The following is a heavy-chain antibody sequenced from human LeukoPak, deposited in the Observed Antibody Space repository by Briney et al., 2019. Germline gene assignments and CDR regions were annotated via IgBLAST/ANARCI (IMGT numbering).Heavy chain of an antibody. D-gene: IGHD3-10*01. CDR3: ARNPITLVRGGNWFDP. J-gene: IGHJ5*02. CDR1: GGSISSYY. CDR2: IYYTGST. Sequence: SETLSLTCTVSGGSISSYYWSWIRQPPGKGLEWIGYIYYTGSTTYNPSLKSRVIISVDMSNSQFSLKLTSVTAADTAVYYCARNPITLVRGGNWFDPWGQGTLVTVSS. V-gene: IGHV4-59*01.